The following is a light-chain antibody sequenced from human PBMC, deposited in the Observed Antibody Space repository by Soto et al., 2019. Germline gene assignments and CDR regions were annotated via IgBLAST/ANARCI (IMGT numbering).Light chain of an antibody. CDR2: EVS. J-gene: IGLJ1*01. Sequence: QSALTQPPSASGSPGQSVTISCTGTSSDVGGYNYVSWYQQHPGKAPKLMIYEVSQRPSGVPDRFSGSKSGNTASLTVSGLQAEDEADYYCCSLTTSHTYVFGSGTKLTVL. CDR3: CSLTTSHTYV. CDR1: SSDVGGYNY. V-gene: IGLV2-8*01.